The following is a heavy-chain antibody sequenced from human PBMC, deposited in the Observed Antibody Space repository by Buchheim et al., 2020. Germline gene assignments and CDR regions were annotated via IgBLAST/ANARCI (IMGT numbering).Heavy chain of an antibody. CDR3: AKVQTYYDILTGYSYFDY. CDR1: GFTFSSYA. Sequence: EVQLLESGGGLVQPGGSLRLSCAASGFTFSSYAMSWVRQAPGKGLEWVSAISGSGGSKYYADSVKGRFTISRDNSKNTLYLQMNSLRAEDTAVYYCAKVQTYYDILTGYSYFDYWGQGTL. V-gene: IGHV3-23*01. J-gene: IGHJ4*02. D-gene: IGHD3-9*01. CDR2: ISGSGGSK.